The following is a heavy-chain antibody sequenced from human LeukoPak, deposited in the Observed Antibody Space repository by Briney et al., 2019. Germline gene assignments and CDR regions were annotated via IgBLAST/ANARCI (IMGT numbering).Heavy chain of an antibody. D-gene: IGHD6-19*01. J-gene: IGHJ3*02. CDR2: IYYSGST. V-gene: IGHV4-39*07. CDR3: ARHRRGNRQWLVRGAFDI. Sequence: SETLSLTCIVSGGSISSNSYYWAWIRQPPGKGLDWIGSIYYSGSTYYNPSLKSRVTISADTSKNQVSLMLTSVTAADTAVYYCARHRRGNRQWLVRGAFDIWGQGTMVTVSS. CDR1: GGSISSNSYY.